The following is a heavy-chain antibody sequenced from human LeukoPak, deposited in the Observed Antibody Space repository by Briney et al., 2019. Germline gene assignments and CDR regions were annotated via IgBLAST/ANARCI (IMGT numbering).Heavy chain of an antibody. J-gene: IGHJ5*02. CDR1: GYTFTSYG. D-gene: IGHD4-17*01. V-gene: IGHV1-18*01. CDR2: ISGYRGTT. Sequence: ASVKVSCKTSGYTFTSYGVNWVRLAPGQGPEWMGWISGYRGTTNYAQQFQGRVTMTIDTSTSTVYMELRSLRSDDTAVYYCARGTPMTTVTERFDPWGQGTPVTVSS. CDR3: ARGTPMTTVTERFDP.